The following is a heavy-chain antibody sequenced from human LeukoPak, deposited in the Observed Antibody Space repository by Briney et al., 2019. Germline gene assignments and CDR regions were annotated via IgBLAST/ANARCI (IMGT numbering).Heavy chain of an antibody. CDR2: INPNSGGT. CDR1: GYTFTGYY. J-gene: IGHJ4*02. Sequence: ASVKVSCKASGYTFTGYYMHRVRQAPGQGLEWMGWINPNSGGTNYAQKFQGRVTMTRDTSISTAYMELSRLRSDDTAVYYCASSRYCSGGSCYFDYWGQGTLVTVSS. CDR3: ASSRYCSGGSCYFDY. V-gene: IGHV1-2*02. D-gene: IGHD2-15*01.